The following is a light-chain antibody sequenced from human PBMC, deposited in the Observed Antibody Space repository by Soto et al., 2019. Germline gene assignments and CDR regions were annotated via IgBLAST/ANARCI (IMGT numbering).Light chain of an antibody. V-gene: IGKV1-9*01. CDR2: TTS. CDR1: QGISSY. Sequence: DIQLTQSPSFLSASVGDRVTITCRASQGISSYLAWYQQKPGKAPKLLIHTTSSLQSGVPSRFSGSGSGTEFTLTISSLQPDDFATYYCQQYNSYPGTFGQGTKVDI. CDR3: QQYNSYPGT. J-gene: IGKJ1*01.